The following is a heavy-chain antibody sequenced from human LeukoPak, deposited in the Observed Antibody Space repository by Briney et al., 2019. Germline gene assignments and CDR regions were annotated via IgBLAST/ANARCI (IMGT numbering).Heavy chain of an antibody. CDR1: GYTFTSYG. Sequence: GASVKVSCKASGYTFTSYGISWVRQAPGQGLEWMGWISVYNGNTNYAQKFQGRVTMTRDTSISTSYMELSSLRSDDTAVYYCARELGGDGLDYWGQGTLVTVSP. D-gene: IGHD2-21*02. J-gene: IGHJ4*02. CDR3: ARELGGDGLDY. V-gene: IGHV1-18*01. CDR2: ISVYNGNT.